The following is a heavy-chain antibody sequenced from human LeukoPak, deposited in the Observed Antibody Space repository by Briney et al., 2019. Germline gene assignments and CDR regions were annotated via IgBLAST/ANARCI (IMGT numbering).Heavy chain of an antibody. J-gene: IGHJ4*02. CDR2: ISGDGGSI. D-gene: IGHD6-13*01. Sequence: GGSLRLSCAASGFTFDDYAIYWVRQGPGKGLEWVSLISGDGGSIYYADSVKGRFTISRDDSKNSLYLQMNSLRTEDTALYYCAKEDYSSSWYALDYWGQGTLVTVSS. CDR3: AKEDYSSSWYALDY. CDR1: GFTFDDYA. V-gene: IGHV3-43*02.